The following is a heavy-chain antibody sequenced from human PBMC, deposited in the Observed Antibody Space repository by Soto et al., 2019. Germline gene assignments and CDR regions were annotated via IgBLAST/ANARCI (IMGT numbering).Heavy chain of an antibody. CDR3: ARAALDYDYVWGSYRFHFDY. D-gene: IGHD3-16*02. J-gene: IGHJ4*02. CDR2: IYHSGST. V-gene: IGHV4-4*02. CDR1: GGSTSSSNW. Sequence: PSETLSLTCAVSGGSTSSSNWWSWVRQPPGKGLEWIGEIYHSGSTNYNPSLKSRVTISVDKSKNQFSLKLSSVTAADTAVYYCARAALDYDYVWGSYRFHFDYWGQGTLVTVSS.